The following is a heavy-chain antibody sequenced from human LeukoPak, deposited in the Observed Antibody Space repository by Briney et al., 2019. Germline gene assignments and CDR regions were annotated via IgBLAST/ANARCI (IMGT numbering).Heavy chain of an antibody. D-gene: IGHD6-13*01. J-gene: IGHJ4*02. V-gene: IGHV1-3*04. CDR2: INTGNGNT. CDR3: ARPAGRLGSSVLPPDY. CDR1: GYTFTYYA. Sequence: ASVKVSCKAPGYTFTYYAMHWVRQAPGQRLEWMGWINTGNGNTKYSQNFQGRVTITRDTSASTGYMELSSLRSEDTAVYYCARPAGRLGSSVLPPDYWGQGTLVTVSS.